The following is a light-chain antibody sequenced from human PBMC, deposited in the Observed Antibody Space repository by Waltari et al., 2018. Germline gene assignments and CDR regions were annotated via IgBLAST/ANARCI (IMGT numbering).Light chain of an antibody. CDR3: QQYDNWLGT. J-gene: IGKJ1*01. CDR2: GAS. CDR1: QTIRSN. Sequence: EIVMTQSPATLSVFPGERATLSCRASQTIRSNLAWYQLKPGQAPRLLIYGASTRATGIPARFSGSGSGTEFTLTISSLQSEDFAVYFCQQYDNWLGTFGQGTNVEIK. V-gene: IGKV3-15*01.